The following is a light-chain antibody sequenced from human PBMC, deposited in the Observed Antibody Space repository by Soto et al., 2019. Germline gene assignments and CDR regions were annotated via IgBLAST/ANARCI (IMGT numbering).Light chain of an antibody. CDR2: DAS. Sequence: DIQMTQSPSFLSASVGDGVTITCRASQSIGKWLAWYQQKPGKAPKVLIYDASTLESGVPSRFSGGRSGTEFTLSISSLQPDDFATYYCQHYNGHFGGGTKVDIK. CDR3: QHYNGH. V-gene: IGKV1-5*01. J-gene: IGKJ4*01. CDR1: QSIGKW.